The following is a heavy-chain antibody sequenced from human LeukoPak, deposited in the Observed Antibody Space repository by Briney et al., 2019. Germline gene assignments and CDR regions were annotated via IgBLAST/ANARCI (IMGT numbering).Heavy chain of an antibody. Sequence: ASVKVPCKASGYTFTSYGISWVRQAPGQGLEWMGWISAYNGNTNYAQKLQGRVTMTTDISTSTAYMELRSLRSDDTAVYYCARELIAVAGTSYDYWGQGTLVTVSS. CDR3: ARELIAVAGTSYDY. J-gene: IGHJ4*02. D-gene: IGHD6-19*01. CDR2: ISAYNGNT. CDR1: GYTFTSYG. V-gene: IGHV1-18*04.